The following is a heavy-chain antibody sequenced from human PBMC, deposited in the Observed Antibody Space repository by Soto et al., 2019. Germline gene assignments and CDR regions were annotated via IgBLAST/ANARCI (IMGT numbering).Heavy chain of an antibody. CDR1: GFTFSSYA. Sequence: GGSLRLSCAASGFTFSSYAMSWVRQAPGKGLEWVSAISGSGGSTYYADSVKGRFTISRDNSKNTLYLQMNSLRAEDTAVYYCAKWSKGITGTTGVSLLLDYWGQGTLVTVSS. V-gene: IGHV3-23*01. J-gene: IGHJ4*02. CDR3: AKWSKGITGTTGVSLLLDY. D-gene: IGHD1-7*01. CDR2: ISGSGGST.